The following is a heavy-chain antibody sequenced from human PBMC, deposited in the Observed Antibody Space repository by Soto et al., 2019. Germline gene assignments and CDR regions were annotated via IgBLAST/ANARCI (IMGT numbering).Heavy chain of an antibody. CDR2: IYYSGST. V-gene: IGHV4-59*01. Sequence: SETLSLTCTVSGGSISSYYWSWIRQPPGKGLEWIGYIYYSGSTNYNPSLKSRVTISVDTSKNQFSLKLSSVTAADTAVYYCARERPKGYYYYYMDVWGKGTTVTVS. CDR1: GGSISSYY. CDR3: ARERPKGYYYYYMDV. J-gene: IGHJ6*03.